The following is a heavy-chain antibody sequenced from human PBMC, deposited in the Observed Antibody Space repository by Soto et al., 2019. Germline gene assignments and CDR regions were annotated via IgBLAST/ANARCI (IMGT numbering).Heavy chain of an antibody. Sequence: PGGSLRLSCAASGFTFSSYGMHWVRQAPGKGLEWVAVISYDGSNKYYADSVKGRFTISRDNSKNTLYLQMNSLRAEDTAVYYCAKDSRWSSIGSGSTSPFDPWGQGTLVTVSS. CDR3: AKDSRWSSIGSGSTSPFDP. V-gene: IGHV3-30*18. J-gene: IGHJ5*02. CDR2: ISYDGSNK. D-gene: IGHD3-10*01. CDR1: GFTFSSYG.